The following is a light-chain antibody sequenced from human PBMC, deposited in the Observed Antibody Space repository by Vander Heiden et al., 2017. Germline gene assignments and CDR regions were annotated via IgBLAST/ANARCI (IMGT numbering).Light chain of an antibody. CDR2: DDS. Sequence: LTKPTSESVAPAPTARITRARSKSGSKGVLWYEQKPGQTPVLVVYDDSDRPSGIPERFSGCSSGSTATVTIIRVGAGDEAEYYCQVWDSSSDQTDWVFGTGTKVTVL. CDR3: QVWDSSSDQTDWV. J-gene: IGLJ1*01. CDR1: KSGSKG. V-gene: IGLV3-21*02.